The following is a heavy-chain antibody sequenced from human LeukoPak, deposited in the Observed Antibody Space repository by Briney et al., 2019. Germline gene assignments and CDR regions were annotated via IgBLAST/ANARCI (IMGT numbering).Heavy chain of an antibody. CDR3: ARVLQNYYHLDV. V-gene: IGHV4-59*11. Sequence: PSETLSLTCTVSGVSINSHYWSWIRQPPAKGLEWIGLIYDSGSANYKSSLESRVTMTLDTSKNQFSLKLNSVTAADTAVYYCARVLQNYYHLDVWGKGTTVTVSS. CDR2: IYDSGSA. D-gene: IGHD3-3*01. J-gene: IGHJ6*03. CDR1: GVSINSHY.